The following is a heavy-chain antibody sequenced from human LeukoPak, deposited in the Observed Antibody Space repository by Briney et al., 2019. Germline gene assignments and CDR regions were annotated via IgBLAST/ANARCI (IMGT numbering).Heavy chain of an antibody. J-gene: IGHJ5*02. CDR1: GGTFSSYA. D-gene: IGHD6-19*01. CDR3: ARDGPYSSGWYSRFDP. CDR2: IIPILGIA. Sequence: SVKVSCKASGGTFSSYATSWVRQAPGQGLEWMGRIIPILGIANYAQKFQGRVTMTRDTSISTAYMELSRLRSDDTAVYYCARDGPYSSGWYSRFDPWGQGTLVTVSS. V-gene: IGHV1-69*04.